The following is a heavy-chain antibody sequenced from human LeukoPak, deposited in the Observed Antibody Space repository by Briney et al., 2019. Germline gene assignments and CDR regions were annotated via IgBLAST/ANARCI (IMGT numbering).Heavy chain of an antibody. CDR3: ARVAEVLLWFGGDFDY. CDR1: GYTFTSYG. J-gene: IGHJ4*02. CDR2: ISAYNGNT. Sequence: GASVKVSCKASGYTFTSYGISWVRQAPGQGLEWMGWISAYNGNTNYAQKLQGRVTMTTDTSTSTAYMELRSLRSDDTAVYYCARVAEVLLWFGGDFDYWGQGTLVTVSS. V-gene: IGHV1-18*01. D-gene: IGHD3-10*01.